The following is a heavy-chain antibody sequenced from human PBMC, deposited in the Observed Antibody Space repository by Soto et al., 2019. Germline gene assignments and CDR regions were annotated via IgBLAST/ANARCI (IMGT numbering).Heavy chain of an antibody. D-gene: IGHD1-7*01. Sequence: QVQLVESGGGLVKPGGSLRLSCVASGFTFDNYYMSWIRQAPGKGLEWVSYISSNDGTTYYAHSLKGRFTISRDNAKNSLYLQLNSLRAEDTAVYYCAREINYSRYPRVIDYWGQGTLVTVSS. J-gene: IGHJ4*02. V-gene: IGHV3-11*01. CDR3: AREINYSRYPRVIDY. CDR2: ISSNDGTT. CDR1: GFTFDNYY.